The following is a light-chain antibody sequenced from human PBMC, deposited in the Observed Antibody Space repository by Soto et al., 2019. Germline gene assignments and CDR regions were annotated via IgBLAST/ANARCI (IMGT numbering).Light chain of an antibody. Sequence: EIVLTQSPGTLSSSPGERATLSCRASQSVSSAYLAWYQHKPGQPPTLLIYAASSRVTGIPDRFSGGGSGTDFTLTISRLEPEDFAVYYCQQYGSSSTWTFGQGTKVEIK. V-gene: IGKV3-20*01. J-gene: IGKJ1*01. CDR3: QQYGSSSTWT. CDR1: QSVSSAY. CDR2: AAS.